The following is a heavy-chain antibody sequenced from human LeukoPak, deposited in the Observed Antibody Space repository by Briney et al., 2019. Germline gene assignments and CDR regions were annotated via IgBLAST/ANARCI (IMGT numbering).Heavy chain of an antibody. CDR2: ISAYNGNT. D-gene: IGHD2-2*01. V-gene: IGHV1-18*01. CDR1: GYTFTSYG. CDR3: ARALGYCSSVNCLYFDY. J-gene: IGHJ4*02. Sequence: GASVKASCKASGYTFTSYGISWVRQAPGQGLEWMGWISAYNGNTNYAQKLQGRVTMTTDTSTSTAYMELRSLRSDDTAVFYCARALGYCSSVNCLYFDYWGQGTLVTVSP.